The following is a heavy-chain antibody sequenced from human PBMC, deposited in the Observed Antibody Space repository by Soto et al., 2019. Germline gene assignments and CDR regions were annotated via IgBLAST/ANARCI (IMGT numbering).Heavy chain of an antibody. J-gene: IGHJ4*02. CDR3: AKDLIYGYNSGRPFDY. CDR2: IGGRGDST. Sequence: EVQLLESGGGLVQPGGSLRLSCAASGFTFSSYAMSWVRQAPGKGLEWVSAIGGRGDSTYYADSVKGRFTISRENSRDTLYLQMNSLRAEDTAVYYCAKDLIYGYNSGRPFDYWGQGTLVTVSS. V-gene: IGHV3-23*01. D-gene: IGHD6-19*01. CDR1: GFTFSSYA.